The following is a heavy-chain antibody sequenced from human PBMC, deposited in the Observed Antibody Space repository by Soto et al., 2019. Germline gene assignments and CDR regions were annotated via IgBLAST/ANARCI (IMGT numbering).Heavy chain of an antibody. V-gene: IGHV4-39*01. D-gene: IGHD2-8*01. J-gene: IGHJ4*02. Sequence: PETLSLTCSVSGDSITTNGYYWGWIRQPPGKGLQWIGNVYSTGSTFSHPSLTSRVFISVDTSKNKFSLRLTSVTAADTAVYYCARSHSTYGRPIDYWCPGIMVIVSA. CDR1: GDSITTNGYY. CDR3: ARSHSTYGRPIDY. CDR2: VYSTGST.